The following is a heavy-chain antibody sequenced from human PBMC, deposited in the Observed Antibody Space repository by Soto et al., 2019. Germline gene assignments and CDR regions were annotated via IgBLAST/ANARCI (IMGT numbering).Heavy chain of an antibody. CDR2: ISSSSSTI. D-gene: IGHD3-10*01. J-gene: IGHJ4*02. CDR3: ATLPDYYGSGSSDY. CDR1: GFTFSSYS. V-gene: IGHV3-48*02. Sequence: GGSLRLSCAASGFTFSSYSMNWVRQAPGKGLEWASYISSSSSTIYYADSVKGRFTISRDNAKNSLYLQMNSLRDEDTAVYYCATLPDYYGSGSSDYWGQGTLVTVSS.